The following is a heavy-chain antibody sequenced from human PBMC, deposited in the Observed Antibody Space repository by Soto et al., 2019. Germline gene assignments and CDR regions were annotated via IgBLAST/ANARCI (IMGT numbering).Heavy chain of an antibody. Sequence: PGGSLRLSCAVSGFSVSSNYMSWVRQAPGKGLEWVSVIYSGGSTDYADSVKGRFTISRDNSKNTLYLQMNSLRAEDTAVYYCARELDGIDVWGQGTTVTVSS. CDR1: GFSVSSNY. V-gene: IGHV3-66*01. CDR2: IYSGGST. CDR3: ARELDGIDV. J-gene: IGHJ6*02.